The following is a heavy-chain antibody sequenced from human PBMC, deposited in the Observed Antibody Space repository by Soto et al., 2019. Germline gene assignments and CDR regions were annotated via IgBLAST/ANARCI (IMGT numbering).Heavy chain of an antibody. CDR1: GFTFSTYA. CDR2: IKGSGDST. V-gene: IGHV3-20*04. J-gene: IGHJ4*02. D-gene: IGHD3-22*01. Sequence: GGSLRLSCAASGFTFSTYAMTWVRQAPGKGLEWVAAIKGSGDSTFYADSVKGRFTISRDNAKNSLYLQMNSLRAEDTALYYCARRGYPNYMIEPYYFDYWGQGTLVTVSS. CDR3: ARRGYPNYMIEPYYFDY.